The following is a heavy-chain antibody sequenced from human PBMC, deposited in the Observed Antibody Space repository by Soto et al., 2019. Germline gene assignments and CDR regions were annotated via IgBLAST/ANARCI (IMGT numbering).Heavy chain of an antibody. Sequence: TLELTITVTGGAMTSGCQYWTWIRHRPGEGLEWFGYINHRGSLYYNPSLKSRVSMSVDTSKNQFSLNLSSVTAADTAVYYCARELPQRQGRNMDVWGQGTTVTVSS. CDR3: ARELPQRQGRNMDV. J-gene: IGHJ6*02. CDR2: INHRGSL. D-gene: IGHD1-1*01. CDR1: GGAMTSGCQY. V-gene: IGHV4-31*03.